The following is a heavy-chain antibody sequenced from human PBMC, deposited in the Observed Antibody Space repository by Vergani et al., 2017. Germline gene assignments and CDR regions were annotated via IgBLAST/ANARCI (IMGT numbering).Heavy chain of an antibody. CDR2: IYYSGST. J-gene: IGHJ4*02. CDR1: GGSINSYY. CDR3: ARMIAAAGTEYFDC. Sequence: QVQLQESGPGLVKPSETLSLTCTVSGGSINSYYWSWIRQPPGKGLEWIGYIYYSGSTNYNPSLKSRVTISVDTSKNQFSLKLSSVTAADTAVYYCARMIAAAGTEYFDCWGQGTLVAVSS. D-gene: IGHD6-13*01. V-gene: IGHV4-59*01.